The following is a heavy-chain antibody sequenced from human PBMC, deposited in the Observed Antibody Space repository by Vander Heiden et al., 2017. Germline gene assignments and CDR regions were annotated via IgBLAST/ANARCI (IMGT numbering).Heavy chain of an antibody. V-gene: IGHV4-59*01. J-gene: IGHJ4*02. CDR1: GDSISTYD. Sequence: QVQLQGSGPGLVKPSETLSLTCTVSGDSISTYDWSWIRQSPGKGLEWIGYVHYTGNANYHSSLKSRVTISVDTSKNQFSLRVNSVTAADTAVYYCARGPLDSGYTYFDSGGQGPLVTVSS. CDR2: VHYTGNA. CDR3: ARGPLDSGYTYFDS. D-gene: IGHD6-25*01.